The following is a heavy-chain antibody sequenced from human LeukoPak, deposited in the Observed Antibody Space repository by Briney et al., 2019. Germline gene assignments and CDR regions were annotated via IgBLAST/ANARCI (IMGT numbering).Heavy chain of an antibody. D-gene: IGHD4-11*01. Sequence: GESLKISCKGSGYSFTSYWIGWVRQMPGKGLEWMGIIYPADSDTNYSPSFQGQVTILADKSVSTAYLQWSSLKASDSAMYYCAITGGLQSAHDAFDIWGQGALVTVSS. V-gene: IGHV5-51*01. J-gene: IGHJ3*02. CDR1: GYSFTSYW. CDR3: AITGGLQSAHDAFDI. CDR2: IYPADSDT.